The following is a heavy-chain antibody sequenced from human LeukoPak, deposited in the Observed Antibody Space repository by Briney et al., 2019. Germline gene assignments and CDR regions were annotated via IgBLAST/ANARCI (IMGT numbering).Heavy chain of an antibody. CDR1: GFTFSSYE. CDR2: ISSSGSTI. D-gene: IGHD6-13*01. Sequence: GGSLRLSCAASGFTFSSYEMNWVRQAPGKGLEGVSYISSSGSTIYYAGSVKGRFTISRDNAKNSLYLQMNSLRAEDTAVYYCALCVAATVEFDYWVRGTLVTVSS. CDR3: ALCVAATVEFDY. V-gene: IGHV3-48*03. J-gene: IGHJ4*02.